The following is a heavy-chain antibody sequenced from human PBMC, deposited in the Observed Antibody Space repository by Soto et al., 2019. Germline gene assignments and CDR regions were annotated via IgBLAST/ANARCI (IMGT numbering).Heavy chain of an antibody. CDR1: GDSVSSNSAA. CDR2: TYYRSKWYN. CDR3: ARATDHSDSSSSSLGMDG. D-gene: IGHD6-6*01. V-gene: IGHV6-1*01. J-gene: IGHJ6*02. Sequence: TLSLTCAISGDSVSSNSAAWNWIRQSPSRGLEWLGRTYYRSKWYNDYAVSVKSRITINPDTSKNQFSLQLNSVTPEDTAVYYCARATDHSDSSSSSLGMDGWGQGTTVTVYS.